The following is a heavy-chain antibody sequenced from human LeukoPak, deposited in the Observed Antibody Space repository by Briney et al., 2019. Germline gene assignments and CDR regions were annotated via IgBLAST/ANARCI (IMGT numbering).Heavy chain of an antibody. CDR3: VFYDSSGFYYGRLRY. J-gene: IGHJ4*02. Sequence: GGSLRLSCAASGSTFGSHAISWVRQAPGKELEWVSGISGGGDNTLYADSVKGRFTISRDNYKNTVHLQMSGLRAEDTAVYYCVFYDSSGFYYGRLRYWGQGTLVTVSS. V-gene: IGHV3-23*01. CDR1: GSTFGSHA. CDR2: ISGGGDNT. D-gene: IGHD3-22*01.